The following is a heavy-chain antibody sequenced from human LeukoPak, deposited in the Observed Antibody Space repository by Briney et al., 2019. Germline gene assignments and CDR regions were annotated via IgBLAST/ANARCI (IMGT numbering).Heavy chain of an antibody. Sequence: GGSLRLSCAASGLAFSSYAMSWVRQAPGKGLEWVSAISGSGGSTYYADSVKGRFTISRDNSKNTLYLQMNSLRVEDTAVYYCAKGGLGCSSTSCFDYWGQGTLVTVSS. J-gene: IGHJ4*02. V-gene: IGHV3-23*01. CDR2: ISGSGGST. CDR3: AKGGLGCSSTSCFDY. CDR1: GLAFSSYA. D-gene: IGHD2-2*01.